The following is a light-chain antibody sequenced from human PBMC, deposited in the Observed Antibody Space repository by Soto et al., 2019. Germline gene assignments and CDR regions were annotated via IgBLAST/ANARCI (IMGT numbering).Light chain of an antibody. Sequence: QSVLTQPPSASGTPGQRVTISCSGSSSNIGSNTVNWYQQLPGTAPKLLIYSNNQRPSGVPDRFSGSKSGTSASLALSGLQSEDEAVYYCAAWDDNLNWVFGGGTKLTVL. CDR2: SNN. CDR1: SSNIGSNT. J-gene: IGLJ3*02. V-gene: IGLV1-44*01. CDR3: AAWDDNLNWV.